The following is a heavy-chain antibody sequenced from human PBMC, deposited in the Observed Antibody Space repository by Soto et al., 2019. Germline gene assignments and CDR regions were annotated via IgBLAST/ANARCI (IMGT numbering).Heavy chain of an antibody. CDR3: VLCRGSGFNWFDP. D-gene: IGHD3-10*01. Sequence: PSETLSLTCTVSGGSISSGGYYCSCIRQHPWKGLEWIGYIYYSGSTYYNPSLKSRVTISVDTSKNQFSLKLSSVTAADTAVYYCVLCRGSGFNWFDPWGQGTLVTVSS. CDR2: IYYSGST. V-gene: IGHV4-31*03. CDR1: GGSISSGGYY. J-gene: IGHJ5*02.